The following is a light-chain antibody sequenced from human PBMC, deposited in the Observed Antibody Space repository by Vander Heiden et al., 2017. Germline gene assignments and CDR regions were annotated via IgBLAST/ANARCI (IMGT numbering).Light chain of an antibody. V-gene: IGLV2-23*02. CDR1: SSDVGSDNL. CDR3: CSYAGSNTDV. J-gene: IGLJ1*01. CDR2: EVN. Sequence: VSGSPGQSITISCTGTSSDVGSDNLVSWYQHDPGKAPKLIISEVNKRPSGVSYRFSGSKSGNTASLTISGLQAEDEAAYYCCSYAGSNTDVFGTGTKVTVL.